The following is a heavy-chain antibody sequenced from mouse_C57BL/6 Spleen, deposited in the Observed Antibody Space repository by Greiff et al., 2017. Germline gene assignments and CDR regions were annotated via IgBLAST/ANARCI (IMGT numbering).Heavy chain of an antibody. CDR2: IDPSDSET. V-gene: IGHV1-52*01. CDR3: ARSRGYDYGRFAY. CDR1: GYTFTSYW. D-gene: IGHD2-4*01. J-gene: IGHJ3*01. Sequence: VQLQQPGAELVRPGSSVKLSCKASGYTFTSYWMHWVKQRPIQGLEWIGNIDPSDSETHYNQKFKDKATLTVDKSSSTAYMQLSSLTSEDSAVYYWARSRGYDYGRFAYWGQGTLVTVSA.